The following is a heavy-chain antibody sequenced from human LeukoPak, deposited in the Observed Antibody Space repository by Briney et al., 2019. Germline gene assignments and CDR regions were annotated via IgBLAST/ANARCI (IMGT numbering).Heavy chain of an antibody. CDR2: IYISGST. Sequence: SETLSLTCTVSGGSISSYYWSWIRQPAGKGLEWIGRIYISGSTNYNPSLKSRVTMSVDTSKNQFSLKLSSVTAADTAVYYCARAEVLPDFYDTSGGFDYWGQGTLVTVSS. CDR1: GGSISSYY. V-gene: IGHV4-4*07. D-gene: IGHD3-22*01. CDR3: ARAEVLPDFYDTSGGFDY. J-gene: IGHJ4*02.